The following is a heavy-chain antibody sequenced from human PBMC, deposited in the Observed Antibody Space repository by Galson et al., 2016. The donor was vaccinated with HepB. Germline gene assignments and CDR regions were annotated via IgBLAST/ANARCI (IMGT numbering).Heavy chain of an antibody. CDR3: ARDRRGSAGTLDS. Sequence: SLRLSCAASGFTFSSYAMSWVRQAPGKGLEWVSGISGSAVSTFYAGSVKGRFTISRDNSKNTLFLQMNSLTAADTAVYFCARDRRGSAGTLDSWGQGTLVTVSS. J-gene: IGHJ4*02. D-gene: IGHD6-13*01. CDR2: ISGSAVST. V-gene: IGHV3-23*01. CDR1: GFTFSSYA.